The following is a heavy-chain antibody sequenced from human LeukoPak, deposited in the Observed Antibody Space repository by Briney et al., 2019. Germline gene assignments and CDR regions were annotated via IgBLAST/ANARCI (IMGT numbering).Heavy chain of an antibody. CDR1: GYTFTGYY. V-gene: IGHV1-2*06. CDR2: INPNSGGT. CDR3: ARDATPGYCSSTSCYAYYYYYYMDV. J-gene: IGHJ6*03. D-gene: IGHD2-2*01. Sequence: ASVKVSCKASGYTFTGYYMHWVRQAPGQGLEWMGRINPNSGGTNYAQKFQGRVTMTRDTSISTAYTELSRLRSDDTAVYYCARDATPGYCSSTSCYAYYYYYYMDVWGKGTTVTVSS.